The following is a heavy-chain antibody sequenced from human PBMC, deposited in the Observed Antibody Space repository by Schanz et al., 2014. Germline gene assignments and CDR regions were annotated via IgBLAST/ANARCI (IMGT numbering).Heavy chain of an antibody. V-gene: IGHV3-30*18. Sequence: VQLVESGGGLVKPGGSLRLSCAASGFTFSDAWMTWVRQAPGKGLEWVAFISYDGSNKYYADSVKGRFTISRDNAKNTLYLEMSSLRDEDTAVYFCVKDVSYSFDVWGQGTMVSVSS. CDR3: VKDVSYSFDV. D-gene: IGHD2-21*01. J-gene: IGHJ3*01. CDR2: ISYDGSNK. CDR1: GFTFSDAW.